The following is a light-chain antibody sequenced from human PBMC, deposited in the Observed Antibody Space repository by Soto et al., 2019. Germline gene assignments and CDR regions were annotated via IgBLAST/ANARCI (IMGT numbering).Light chain of an antibody. CDR2: GAS. CDR1: QSVSSDY. Sequence: EIVLTQSPDTLSLSPGERATLSCRASQSVSSDYLVWYQQKFGQAPRLLIYGASSRATGTPDRFSGSGSGTDFTLTINRLEPEDFAVYYCQHYGNSPPSVTFGPGTKVEIK. V-gene: IGKV3-20*01. CDR3: QHYGNSPPSVT. J-gene: IGKJ3*01.